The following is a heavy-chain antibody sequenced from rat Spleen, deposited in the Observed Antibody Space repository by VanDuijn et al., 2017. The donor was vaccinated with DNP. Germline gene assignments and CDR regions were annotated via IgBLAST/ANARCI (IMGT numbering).Heavy chain of an antibody. CDR3: VRANSGDPFEY. D-gene: IGHD1-1*01. CDR2: INMDGNTI. V-gene: IGHV4-2*01. CDR1: GFNFNGFW. J-gene: IGHJ2*01. Sequence: EVKLVESGGGLVQPGRSLKLSCAASGFNFNGFWMGWVRQAPGKGLEWIGEINMDGNTINYTPSLKDKFTISRDNGQNTLYLQMSKLRSEDTAIYYCVRANSGDPFEYWGQGVMVTVSS.